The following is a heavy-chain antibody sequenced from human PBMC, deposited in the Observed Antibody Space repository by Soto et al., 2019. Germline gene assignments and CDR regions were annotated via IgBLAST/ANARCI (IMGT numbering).Heavy chain of an antibody. CDR3: ARHEDSGGRYYRLFEY. CDR1: GGSISSSTYY. Sequence: QLQLQESGPGLVKPSETLSLTCTVSGGSISSSTYYWGWIRQSPGKGLEWIGTIYYTGSTYYNPSLKSRVTISVDTSKNQFSLKLSSVTAADTAVYYCARHEDSGGRYYRLFEYWGQGTRVTVSS. J-gene: IGHJ4*02. D-gene: IGHD1-26*01. CDR2: IYYTGST. V-gene: IGHV4-39*01.